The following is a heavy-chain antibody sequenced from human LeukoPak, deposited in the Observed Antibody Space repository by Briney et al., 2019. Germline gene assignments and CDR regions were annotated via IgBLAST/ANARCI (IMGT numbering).Heavy chain of an antibody. J-gene: IGHJ6*02. CDR2: IYSGGST. V-gene: IGHV3-66*01. CDR3: ARDRWYSSSSFYCYYGMDV. CDR1: GFTVSSNY. Sequence: GGSLRLSCAASGFTVSSNYMSWVRQAPGKGLEWVSVIYSGGSTYYADSVKGRFTISRDNSKNTLYLQMNSLRAEDTAVYYCARDRWYSSSSFYCYYGMDVWGQGTTVTVSS. D-gene: IGHD6-6*01.